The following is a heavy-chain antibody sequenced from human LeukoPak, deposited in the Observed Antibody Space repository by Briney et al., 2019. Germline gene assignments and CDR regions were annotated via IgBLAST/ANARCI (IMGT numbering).Heavy chain of an antibody. Sequence: GGSLRLSCAASGFTFSSYGMHWVRQAPGKGLEWVAVIWYDGSNKYYADSVKGRFTISRDNAKNSLYLQMNSLRAEDTAVYYCGRSRDSPGGYWGQGTLVTVSS. CDR2: IWYDGSNK. J-gene: IGHJ4*02. D-gene: IGHD3-16*01. CDR3: GRSRDSPGGY. V-gene: IGHV3-33*01. CDR1: GFTFSSYG.